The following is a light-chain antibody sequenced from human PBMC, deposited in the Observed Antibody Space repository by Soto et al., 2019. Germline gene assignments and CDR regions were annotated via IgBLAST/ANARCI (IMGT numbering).Light chain of an antibody. CDR3: QQYNSWPPIT. J-gene: IGKJ5*01. Sequence: EIVLTQSPATLSLSPGERATLSCRASQSISFYLTWYQHKPGQAPRLLIYDASNRATGIPARFSGSGYGTDFTLTISSLEPEDFAVYYCQQYNSWPPITFGQGTRLEIK. CDR2: DAS. CDR1: QSISFY. V-gene: IGKV3-11*01.